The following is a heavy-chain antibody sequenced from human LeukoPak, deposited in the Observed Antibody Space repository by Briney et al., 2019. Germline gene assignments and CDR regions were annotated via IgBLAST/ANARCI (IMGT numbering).Heavy chain of an antibody. Sequence: GGSLRLSCAASGFTFSSHWMHWVRQAPEKGLVGVAHINADGSGTYYAASVKGRFTISRDNAKNTLYLQMNSLRAEDTAVYYCARSNQADDYWGQGTLVTVSS. D-gene: IGHD4-11*01. CDR1: GFTFSSHW. CDR2: INADGSGT. V-gene: IGHV3-74*01. J-gene: IGHJ4*02. CDR3: ARSNQADDY.